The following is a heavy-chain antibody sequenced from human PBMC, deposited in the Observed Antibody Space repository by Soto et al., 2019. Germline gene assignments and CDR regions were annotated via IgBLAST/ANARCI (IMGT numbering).Heavy chain of an antibody. CDR3: ASQFLDMDV. CDR1: GFTFSSYS. J-gene: IGHJ6*02. Sequence: GGSLRLSCAASGFTFSSYSMNWVRQAPGKGLEWVSSISSSSSYIYYADSVKGRFTISRDNAKNSLYPQMNSLRAEDTAVYYCASQFLDMDVWGQGTTVTVSS. D-gene: IGHD1-1*01. CDR2: ISSSSSYI. V-gene: IGHV3-21*01.